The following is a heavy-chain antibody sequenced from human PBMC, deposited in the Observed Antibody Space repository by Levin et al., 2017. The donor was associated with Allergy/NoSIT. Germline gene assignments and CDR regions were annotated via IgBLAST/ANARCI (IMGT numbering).Heavy chain of an antibody. V-gene: IGHV4-39*01. CDR3: ASEHIVATGGNWFDP. CDR1: GGSISSSSYY. J-gene: IGHJ5*02. Sequence: SETLSLTCTVSGGSISSSSYYWGWIRQPPGKGLEWIGSIYYSGSTYYNPSLKSRVTISVDTSKNQFSLKLSSVTAADTAVYYCASEHIVATGGNWFDPWGQGTLVTVSS. D-gene: IGHD5-12*01. CDR2: IYYSGST.